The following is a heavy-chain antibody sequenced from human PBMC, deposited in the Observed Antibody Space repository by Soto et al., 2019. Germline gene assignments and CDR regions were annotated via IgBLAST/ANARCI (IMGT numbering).Heavy chain of an antibody. J-gene: IGHJ6*02. V-gene: IGHV5-51*01. CDR2: IYPGDSDT. Sequence: GESLKISCKGSGYSFTSYWIGWVRQMPGKGLEWMGIIYPGDSDTRYSPSFQGQVTISADKSISTAYLQWSSLKASDTAIYYCARSKKESRGLGYGMDVWGQGTTVTVSS. D-gene: IGHD3-16*01. CDR3: ARSKKESRGLGYGMDV. CDR1: GYSFTSYW.